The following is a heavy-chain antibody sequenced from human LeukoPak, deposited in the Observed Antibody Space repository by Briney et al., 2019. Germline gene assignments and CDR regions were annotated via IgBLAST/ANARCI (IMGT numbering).Heavy chain of an antibody. V-gene: IGHV4-59*08. Sequence: SETLSLTCTASGGSIRSYYWSWIRQPPGKGLEWIGYFYYSGTTNYNPSLKSRVTISVDTSKNQFSLESSSVTAADTAVYYCARSRCISCAFDLWGQGTMVTVSS. CDR3: ARSRCISCAFDL. CDR2: FYYSGTT. D-gene: IGHD6-13*01. J-gene: IGHJ3*01. CDR1: GGSIRSYY.